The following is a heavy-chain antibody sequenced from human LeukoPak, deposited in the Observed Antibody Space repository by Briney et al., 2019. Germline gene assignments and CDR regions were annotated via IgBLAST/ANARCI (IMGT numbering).Heavy chain of an antibody. V-gene: IGHV3-23*01. D-gene: IGHD4-23*01. CDR1: GFTFNNYA. CDR2: LSTSGDNA. CDR3: ARDFRLGGR. Sequence: PGGSLRLSCAASGFTFNNYAMNWVRQAPGKGLEWVSGLSTSGDNAYYTNSVKGRFTISRDNPKNTLYLQMNSLRVEDTAVYYCARDFRLGGRWGQGTLVTVSS. J-gene: IGHJ4*02.